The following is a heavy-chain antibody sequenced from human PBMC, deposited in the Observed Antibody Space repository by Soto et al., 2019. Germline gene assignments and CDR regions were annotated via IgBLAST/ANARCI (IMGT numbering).Heavy chain of an antibody. J-gene: IGHJ4*02. CDR3: TRDVGDG. V-gene: IGHV3-7*01. CDR1: GFTFSNDW. Sequence: EVQLVESGGGLVQPGGSLRLSCAASGFTFSNDWMTWVRQAPGKGLEWVANVKHDGSETYYVDSVKGRFTISRDNAKKSLYLQMNSLRAEDTALYYCTRDVGDGWGQGTLVTVSS. CDR2: VKHDGSET.